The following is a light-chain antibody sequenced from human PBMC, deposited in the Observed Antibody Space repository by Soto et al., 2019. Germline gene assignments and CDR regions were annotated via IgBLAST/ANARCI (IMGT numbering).Light chain of an antibody. CDR2: DAS. V-gene: IGKV1-5*01. J-gene: IGKJ1*01. CDR3: QQRYSTTWT. Sequence: DIQMTQSPSTLSASVGDRVNITCRASQSISTWLAWYQQKAGKSPKLLIYDASSLESGVPSRFSGSGSGTEFTLTLSSLQPEDCATYYCQQRYSTTWTFGQGTKVDIK. CDR1: QSISTW.